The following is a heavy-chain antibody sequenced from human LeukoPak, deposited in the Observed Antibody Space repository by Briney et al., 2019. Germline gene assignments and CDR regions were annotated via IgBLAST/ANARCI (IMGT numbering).Heavy chain of an antibody. D-gene: IGHD4-11*01. V-gene: IGHV3-7*01. Sequence: PGGSLRLSCAASGFTFSSYWMSWVRQAPGKGLEWVANIKQDGSEKYYVDSVKGRFTISRDNAKNSLYLQMNSLRAEDTAVYYCARGSLYSNSPYYYYYMDVWGKGTTVTVSS. CDR1: GFTFSSYW. CDR2: IKQDGSEK. J-gene: IGHJ6*03. CDR3: ARGSLYSNSPYYYYYMDV.